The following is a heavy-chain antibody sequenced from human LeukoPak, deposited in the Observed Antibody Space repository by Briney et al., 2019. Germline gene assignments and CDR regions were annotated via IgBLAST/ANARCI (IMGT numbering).Heavy chain of an antibody. CDR1: GGSISSSSYY. Sequence: SETLSLTCTVSGGSISSSSYYWGWIRQPPGKGLEWIGSIYYSGSTYYNPSLKSRVTISVDTSKNQFSLKLASVTAADTAVYYCARDYNSVTHWFFDLWGRGTLVTVSP. CDR2: IYYSGST. D-gene: IGHD4-17*01. CDR3: ARDYNSVTHWFFDL. J-gene: IGHJ2*01. V-gene: IGHV4-39*07.